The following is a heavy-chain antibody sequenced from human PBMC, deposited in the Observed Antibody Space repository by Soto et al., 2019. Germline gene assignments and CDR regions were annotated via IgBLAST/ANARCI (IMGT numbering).Heavy chain of an antibody. CDR2: ISAYNGNT. Sequence: ASVKVSCKASGYTFTIYGIIWVRQAPGQGLEWMGWISAYNGNTNYAQKLQGRVTMTTDTSTSTAYMELRSLRSDDTAVYYCARDYSGYDSNVYWGQGTLVTVSS. CDR3: ARDYSGYDSNVY. V-gene: IGHV1-18*01. D-gene: IGHD5-12*01. J-gene: IGHJ4*02. CDR1: GYTFTIYG.